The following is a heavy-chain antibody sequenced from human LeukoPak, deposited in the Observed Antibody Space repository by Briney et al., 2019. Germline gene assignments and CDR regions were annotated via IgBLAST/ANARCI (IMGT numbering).Heavy chain of an antibody. CDR1: GYSFTSYC. D-gene: IGHD3-22*01. V-gene: IGHV5-51*01. J-gene: IGHJ3*02. CDR2: IYPGDSDT. Sequence: GESLKISCKGSGYSFTSYCISCLRQMPGKGLEWMGIIYPGDSDTRYSPSFQGQVTISADKSISTAYLQWSSLKASDTAMYYCARHMSSGYYYEDAFDIWGQGTMVTVSS. CDR3: ARHMSSGYYYEDAFDI.